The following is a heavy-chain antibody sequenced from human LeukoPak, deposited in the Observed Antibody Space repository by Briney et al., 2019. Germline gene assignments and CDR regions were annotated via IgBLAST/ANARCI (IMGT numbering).Heavy chain of an antibody. CDR3: ARDPRFYDL. CDR2: ISSSGSTI. J-gene: IGHJ2*01. Sequence: TGGSLRLSCAASGFPFSTYDMNWPRHAPGKGMEWVSYISSSGSTIYYADSVKGRFTISRDNAKNSLYLQMNSLRDEDTAVYYCARDPRFYDLWGRGTLVTVSS. V-gene: IGHV3-48*02. CDR1: GFPFSTYD.